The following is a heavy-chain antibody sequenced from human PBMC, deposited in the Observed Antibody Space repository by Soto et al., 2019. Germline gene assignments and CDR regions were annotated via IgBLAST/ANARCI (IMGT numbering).Heavy chain of an antibody. V-gene: IGHV4-4*02. CDR2: IYHSGTT. D-gene: IGHD5-12*01. J-gene: IGHJ4*02. Sequence: QVQLQESRPGLVTPSGTLSLTCAVSGDSFTRNTWCTWVRQPPGKGLEWIGEIYHSGTTTYNPSLKGRVTISADRSKNLFSLTLTSLIAADTAVYYCAVPGSGAFDYWGQGNLVTVSS. CDR3: AVPGSGAFDY. CDR1: GDSFTRNTW.